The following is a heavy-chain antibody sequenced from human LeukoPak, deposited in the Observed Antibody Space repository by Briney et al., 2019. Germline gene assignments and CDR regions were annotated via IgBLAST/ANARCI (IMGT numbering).Heavy chain of an antibody. CDR2: IYHSGST. J-gene: IGHJ1*01. CDR3: ARVVQSTDSSGFYLPEYFQH. Sequence: SETLSLTCSVSDDSITMYHWGWIRQPPGKGLEWIGSIYHSGSTYYNPSLKSRVTISVDTSKNQFSLKLRSVTAADTAVYYCARVVQSTDSSGFYLPEYFQHWGQGTLVTVSS. CDR1: DDSITMYH. V-gene: IGHV4-38-2*02. D-gene: IGHD3-22*01.